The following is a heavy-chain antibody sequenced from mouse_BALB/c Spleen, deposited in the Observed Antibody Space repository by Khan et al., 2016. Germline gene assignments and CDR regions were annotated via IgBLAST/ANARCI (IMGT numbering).Heavy chain of an antibody. J-gene: IGHJ4*01. CDR2: IRTYDGNT. CDR1: GYTFTGYA. D-gene: IGHD1-2*01. Sequence: QVQLQQSGPEVVRPGVSVKLSCKGSGYTFTGYAMPWVKQSHAKSLEWIGVIRTYDGNTNYNQKFKGQATMTVYKSSSTAYMELARLTSEDSAIDYWAIITPRSTDDWGQGTSVTVSA. CDR3: AIITPRSTDD. V-gene: IGHV1S137*01.